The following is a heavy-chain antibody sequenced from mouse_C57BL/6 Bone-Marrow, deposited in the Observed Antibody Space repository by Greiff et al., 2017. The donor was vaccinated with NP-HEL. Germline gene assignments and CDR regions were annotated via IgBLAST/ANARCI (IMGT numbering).Heavy chain of an antibody. J-gene: IGHJ1*03. CDR1: GYTFTNYW. Sequence: QVHVKQSGAELVRPGTSVKMSCKASGYTFTNYWIGWAKQRPGHGLEWIGDIYPGGGYTNYNEKFKGKATLTADRSSSTAYMQFSSLTSEDSAIYYCARWDYYGSSGYFDVWGTGTTVTVSS. V-gene: IGHV1-63*01. CDR2: IYPGGGYT. D-gene: IGHD1-1*01. CDR3: ARWDYYGSSGYFDV.